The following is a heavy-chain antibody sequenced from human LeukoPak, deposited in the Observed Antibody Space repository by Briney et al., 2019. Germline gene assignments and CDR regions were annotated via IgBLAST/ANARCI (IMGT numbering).Heavy chain of an antibody. Sequence: PSQTLSLTCGVSGGSISSGGFSWSWIRQPPGKGLEWIGYIYHSGSTYYKPSLKSRVTISIDRSKNYSSLNLSSVTAADTAVYYCARGGYDTNFDYWGQGTLVTVSS. CDR2: IYHSGST. D-gene: IGHD3-22*01. J-gene: IGHJ4*02. CDR3: ARGGYDTNFDY. CDR1: GGSISSGGFS. V-gene: IGHV4-30-2*01.